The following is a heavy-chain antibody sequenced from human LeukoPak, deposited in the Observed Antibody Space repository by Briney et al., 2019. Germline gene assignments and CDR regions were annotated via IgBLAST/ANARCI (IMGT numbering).Heavy chain of an antibody. CDR1: GFTLSSYW. V-gene: IGHV3-74*01. CDR3: ARGSVTKGYFYYMDV. D-gene: IGHD4-17*01. CDR2: INADGSRT. Sequence: GGSLRLSCAAAGFTLSSYWTHWVRQAPGKGLVWVSRINADGSRTNYADSVKGRFTISRDNAKNTLYLQMNSLRADDTAVYYCARGSVTKGYFYYMDVWGKGTTVSVSS. J-gene: IGHJ6*03.